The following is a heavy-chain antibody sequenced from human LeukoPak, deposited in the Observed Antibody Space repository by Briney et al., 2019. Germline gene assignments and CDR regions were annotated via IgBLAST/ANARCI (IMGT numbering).Heavy chain of an antibody. CDR3: ARHSYYYDSSGYYYPDAFDI. Sequence: PSQTLSLTCAVSGGSISSGGYSWSWIRQPPGKGLEWIGYIYHSGSTYYNPSLKSRVTISVDTSKNQFSLKLSSVTAADTAVYYCARHSYYYDSSGYYYPDAFDIWGQGTMVTVSS. V-gene: IGHV4-30-2*01. CDR1: GGSISSGGYS. CDR2: IYHSGST. D-gene: IGHD3-22*01. J-gene: IGHJ3*02.